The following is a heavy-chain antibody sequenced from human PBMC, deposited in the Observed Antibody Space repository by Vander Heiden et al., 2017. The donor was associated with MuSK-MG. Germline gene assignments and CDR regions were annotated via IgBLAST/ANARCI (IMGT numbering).Heavy chain of an antibody. CDR2: INPKSGDT. CDR3: ARGKKIVVVPTATTNFFDP. J-gene: IGHJ5*02. V-gene: IGHV1-2*02. CDR1: GYTLREYY. D-gene: IGHD2-2*01. Sequence: QVQLVQSGAEVKKPGDSVKVSCKASGYTLREYYMYWVRQAPGQGLEWMGWINPKSGDTNYAQKFQGRVTMTRDTSISTAYMDLSSLTSDDTAQYYCARGKKIVVVPTATTNFFDPWGQGTLVTVSP.